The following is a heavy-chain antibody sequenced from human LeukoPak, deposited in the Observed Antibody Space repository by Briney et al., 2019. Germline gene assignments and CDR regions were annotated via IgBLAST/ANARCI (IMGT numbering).Heavy chain of an antibody. V-gene: IGHV4-34*01. CDR2: INHSGST. CDR1: AGSFSGYY. Sequence: SETLSLTCAVYAGSFSGYYWSWIRQPPGKGLEWIGEINHSGSTNYNPSLKSRVTISVDTSKNQFSLKLSSVTAADTAVYYCARVSRVAARPFDYWGQGTLVTVSS. J-gene: IGHJ4*02. D-gene: IGHD6-6*01. CDR3: ARVSRVAARPFDY.